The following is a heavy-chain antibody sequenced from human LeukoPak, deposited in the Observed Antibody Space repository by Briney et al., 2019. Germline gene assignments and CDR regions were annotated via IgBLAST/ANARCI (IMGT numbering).Heavy chain of an antibody. J-gene: IGHJ3*02. CDR3: AKDSSSSWPFDAFDI. D-gene: IGHD6-13*01. V-gene: IGHV3-23*01. CDR2: ISGSGDST. Sequence: AGGSLRLSCEASGFTFSSYAMSWVHQAPGKGLEWVSAISGSGDSTYYADSVKGRFTISRDNSKNTMYLQMSSLRAEDTAVYYCAKDSSSSWPFDAFDIWGQGTMVTVSS. CDR1: GFTFSSYA.